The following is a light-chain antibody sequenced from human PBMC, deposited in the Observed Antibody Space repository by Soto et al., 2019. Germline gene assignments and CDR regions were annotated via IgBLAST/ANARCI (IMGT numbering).Light chain of an antibody. J-gene: IGLJ1*01. CDR2: DVS. Sequence: QSVLTQPASVPGSPGQSIAISCTGSSSDVGGYKYVSWYQQYPGKAPKVMIYDVSNRPSGVSNRFSGSKSGTTASLTISGLQAEDEADYYCSSYTSSITYVFGTGTKVTVL. CDR3: SSYTSSITYV. CDR1: SSDVGGYKY. V-gene: IGLV2-14*01.